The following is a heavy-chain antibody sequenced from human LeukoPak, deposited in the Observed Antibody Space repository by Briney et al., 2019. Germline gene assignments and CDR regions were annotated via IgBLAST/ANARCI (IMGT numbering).Heavy chain of an antibody. CDR2: ISAYNGNT. CDR3: AILLDVLGNNDGFDI. V-gene: IGHV1-18*01. D-gene: IGHD1/OR15-1a*01. J-gene: IGHJ3*02. Sequence: GASVKASCKASGYTFTSYGISWVRQAPGQGLEWMGWISAYNGNTNYAQKLQGRVTMTTDTSTSTGYMELRSLRSDDTAVYYCAILLDVLGNNDGFDIWGQGTMVTVSS. CDR1: GYTFTSYG.